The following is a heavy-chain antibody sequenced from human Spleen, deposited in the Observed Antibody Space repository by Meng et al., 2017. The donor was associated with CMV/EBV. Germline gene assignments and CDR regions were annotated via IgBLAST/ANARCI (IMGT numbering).Heavy chain of an antibody. D-gene: IGHD3-16*02. V-gene: IGHV3-21*01. Sequence: GGSLRLSCAASGFTFIAYSMNWVRQAPGKGLEWLSSISSSSSYINYADSVKGRFTISRDNSKNTLYLQMNSLRPEDTAVYYCAKSRREGSYHGLYYYYDMDVWGQGTTVTVSS. J-gene: IGHJ6*02. CDR2: ISSSSSYI. CDR1: GFTFIAYS. CDR3: AKSRREGSYHGLYYYYDMDV.